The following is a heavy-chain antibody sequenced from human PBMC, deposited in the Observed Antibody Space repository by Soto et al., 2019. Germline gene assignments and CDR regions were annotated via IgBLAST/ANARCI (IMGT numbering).Heavy chain of an antibody. CDR2: IYYSGST. Sequence: PSGTPSLTFTVSGCSLSSGSYYWGWILQPPGKGLEWIGSIYYSGSTYYNPSLKSRVTISVDTSKNQFSLKLSSVTAADTAVYYCARRGAHYYDSSGSYNDAFDIWGQGTMVTVSS. J-gene: IGHJ3*02. D-gene: IGHD3-22*01. CDR1: GCSLSSGSYY. CDR3: ARRGAHYYDSSGSYNDAFDI. V-gene: IGHV4-39*01.